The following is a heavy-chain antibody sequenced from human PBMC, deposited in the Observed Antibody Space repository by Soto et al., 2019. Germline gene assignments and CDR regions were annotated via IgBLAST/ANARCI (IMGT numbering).Heavy chain of an antibody. CDR1: GYSFTSYW. CDR2: IYPGDSDT. CDR3: AIVPAYYYDSSGHPPYGMDV. D-gene: IGHD3-22*01. V-gene: IGHV5-51*01. J-gene: IGHJ6*02. Sequence: PGESLKISCKGSGYSFTSYWIGWVRQMPGKGLEWLGIIYPGDSDTRYSPSFQGQVTTSADKSISTAYLQWSSLKASDTAMYYCAIVPAYYYDSSGHPPYGMDVWGQGTTVTVSS.